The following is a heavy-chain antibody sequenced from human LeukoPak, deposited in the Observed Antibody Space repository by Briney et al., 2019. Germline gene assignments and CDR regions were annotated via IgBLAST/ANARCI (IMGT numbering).Heavy chain of an antibody. Sequence: SETLSLTCTVSGGSISSSSYYWGWIRQPPGKGLEWIGSIYYSGSTYYNPSLKSRVTISVDTSKNQFSLKLSSVTAADTAVYYCARDPLLRYLPSSLDYWGQGTLVTVSS. V-gene: IGHV4-39*07. J-gene: IGHJ4*02. CDR3: ARDPLLRYLPSSLDY. CDR1: GGSISSSSYY. D-gene: IGHD3-9*01. CDR2: IYYSGST.